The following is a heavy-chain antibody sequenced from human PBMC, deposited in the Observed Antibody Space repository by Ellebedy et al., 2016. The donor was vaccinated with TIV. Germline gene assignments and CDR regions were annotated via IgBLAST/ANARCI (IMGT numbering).Heavy chain of an antibody. J-gene: IGHJ4*02. CDR3: AREFRVGTTTGFGY. CDR2: IDPSDSCS. Sequence: GGSLRLXXKGSGYSFTSYWINWVRQMPGKGLEWMAKIDPSDSCSKYSPSFQGHVTISADKSISTAYLHWSSLKASDTAMYYCAREFRVGTTTGFGYWGQGTLVTVSS. D-gene: IGHD1-26*01. V-gene: IGHV5-10-1*01. CDR1: GYSFTSYW.